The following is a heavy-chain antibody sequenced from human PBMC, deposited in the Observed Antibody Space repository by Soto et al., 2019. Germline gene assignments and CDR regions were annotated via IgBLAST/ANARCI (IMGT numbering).Heavy chain of an antibody. D-gene: IGHD3-16*01. CDR2: TRNKANSYTT. CDR1: GFIFSDQY. Sequence: GGSLRLSCAASGFIFSDQYMDWVRQAPGKGLEWVGRTRNKANSYTTEYAASVKGRFTISRDDSKNSLYLQMNSLKTEDTAVYYCARDLGGAPYVDLWGRGTLVTVSS. CDR3: ARDLGGAPYVDL. J-gene: IGHJ2*01. V-gene: IGHV3-72*01.